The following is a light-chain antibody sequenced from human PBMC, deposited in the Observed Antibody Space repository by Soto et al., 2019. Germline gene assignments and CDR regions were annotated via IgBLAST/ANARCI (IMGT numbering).Light chain of an antibody. CDR3: HQYGTSPLT. Sequence: EIVLTQSPGTLSLSPGDRATLSCTASQSVPSSYLAWYQHKVGQAPRLLIHGASSRATGIPDRFRGSGSGTYFTLSISRLEAEDFAVYYCHQYGTSPLTFGGGTKVEIK. J-gene: IGKJ4*01. V-gene: IGKV3-20*01. CDR2: GAS. CDR1: QSVPSSY.